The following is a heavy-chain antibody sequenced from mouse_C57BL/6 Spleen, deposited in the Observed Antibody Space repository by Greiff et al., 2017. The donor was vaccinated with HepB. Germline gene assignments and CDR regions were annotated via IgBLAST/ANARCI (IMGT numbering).Heavy chain of an antibody. D-gene: IGHD3-3*01. CDR1: GYTFTSYW. CDR2: IDPSDSYT. Sequence: VQLQQPGAELVMPGASVKLSCKASGYTFTSYWMHWVKQRPGQGLEWIGEIDPSDSYTNYNQKFKGKSTLTVDKSSSTAYMHLSSLTSEDSAVYYCARGRGTFDYWGQGTTLTVSA. CDR3: ARGRGTFDY. V-gene: IGHV1-69*01. J-gene: IGHJ2*01.